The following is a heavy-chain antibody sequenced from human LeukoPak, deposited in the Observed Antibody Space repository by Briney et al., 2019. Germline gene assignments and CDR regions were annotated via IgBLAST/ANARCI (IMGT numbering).Heavy chain of an antibody. Sequence: ATVKVSCKASGYNFTNYEINWVRQATGQGLEWMGWMNPNSGKTGYAQKFQGRVTMIRNTSISTAYMELSSLRSEDTAVYYCARVNCSSTSCRSKFLDYWGQGTLVTVSS. CDR1: GYNFTNYE. V-gene: IGHV1-8*01. CDR3: ARVNCSSTSCRSKFLDY. D-gene: IGHD2-2*01. J-gene: IGHJ4*02. CDR2: MNPNSGKT.